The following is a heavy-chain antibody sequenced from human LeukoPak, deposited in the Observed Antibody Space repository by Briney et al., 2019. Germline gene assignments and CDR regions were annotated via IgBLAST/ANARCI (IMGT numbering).Heavy chain of an antibody. Sequence: GESLKISCKTSGYTFSKYRIGWVRQKSGKGLEWMGIIDPNDSDTRYSPSFQGPVTISADTSTSTAYLQWSSLMASDTAMYYCVRGRGYYDSYNGYYDPDNWFETWGQGTLVTVSS. CDR2: IDPNDSDT. CDR3: VRGRGYYDSYNGYYDPDNWFET. D-gene: IGHD3-16*01. V-gene: IGHV5-51*01. CDR1: GYTFSKYR. J-gene: IGHJ5*02.